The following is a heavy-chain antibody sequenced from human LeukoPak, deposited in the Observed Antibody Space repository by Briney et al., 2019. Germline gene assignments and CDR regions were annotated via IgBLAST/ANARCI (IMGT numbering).Heavy chain of an antibody. D-gene: IGHD4-17*01. J-gene: IGHJ4*02. CDR1: GGTFSSYA. CDR2: IIPIFGTA. V-gene: IGHV1-69*05. Sequence: SVKVSCKASGGTFSSYAISWVRQAPGQGLEWMGRIIPIFGTANYAQKFQGRVTITTDESTSTAYMELSSLRSEDTAVNYCARGYGDYEPYYFDYWGQGTLVTVSS. CDR3: ARGYGDYEPYYFDY.